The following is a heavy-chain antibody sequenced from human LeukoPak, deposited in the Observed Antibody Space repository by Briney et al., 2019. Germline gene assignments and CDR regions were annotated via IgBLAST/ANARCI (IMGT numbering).Heavy chain of an antibody. CDR3: AKGAEIDH. CDR2: MTGPADTA. CDR1: GFNFNNFA. Sequence: GGSLRLSCAASGFNFNNFAMSWVRQAPGKGLEWLSAMTGPADTAYYAESVKGRFTISRDYSKSMVFLQMNSLRVEDTAIYYCAKGAEIDHWGQATLVTVS. V-gene: IGHV3-23*01. J-gene: IGHJ4*02.